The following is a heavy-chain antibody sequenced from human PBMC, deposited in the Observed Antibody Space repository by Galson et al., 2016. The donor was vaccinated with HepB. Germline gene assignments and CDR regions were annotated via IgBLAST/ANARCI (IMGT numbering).Heavy chain of an antibody. D-gene: IGHD2-21*01. CDR2: ISYDGSNK. CDR1: GFTFSYYA. J-gene: IGHJ6*02. V-gene: IGHV3-30*04. Sequence: SLRLSCAASGFTFSYYAIHWVRQAPGTGLEWVAVISYDGSNKYYADSAKGRFTISRDNSKNMLYLQMNSLRAEDTAVYYCARSVWRWRGMDVWGQGTTVTVSS. CDR3: ARSVWRWRGMDV.